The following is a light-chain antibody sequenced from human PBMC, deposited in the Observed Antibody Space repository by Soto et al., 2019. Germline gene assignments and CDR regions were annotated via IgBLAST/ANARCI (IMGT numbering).Light chain of an antibody. CDR3: QQYATSPIT. Sequence: DIQITQSPSTLSASVGDRVTITCRASQTISSWLAWYQQKPGKAPKLLIYKASTLKSGVPSRFSGSGSGTDFTLTISRLEPEDFAVYYCQQYATSPITFGQGTRLEIK. CDR1: QTISSW. V-gene: IGKV1-5*03. CDR2: KAS. J-gene: IGKJ5*01.